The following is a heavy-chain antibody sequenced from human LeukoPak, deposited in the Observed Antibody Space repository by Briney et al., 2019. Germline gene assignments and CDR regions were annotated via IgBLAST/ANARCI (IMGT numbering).Heavy chain of an antibody. Sequence: PSQTLSLTCTVSGGSISYYYWRWIRQPPGKGLEWIGQIYYSGNTNYHPSLKSRVTISVDTSKNQFSLKLSFVTAADTAVYYCARGRTFYDIRGPMDVWGQGTAVTVS. V-gene: IGHV4-59*01. D-gene: IGHD3-22*01. CDR3: ARGRTFYDIRGPMDV. CDR1: GGSISYYY. J-gene: IGHJ6*02. CDR2: IYYSGNT.